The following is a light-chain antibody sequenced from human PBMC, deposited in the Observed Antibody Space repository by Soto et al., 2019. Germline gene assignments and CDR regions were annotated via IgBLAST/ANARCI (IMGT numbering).Light chain of an antibody. CDR2: DAS. CDR3: HQRSYWPPS. V-gene: IGKV3-11*01. CDR1: QSVSSL. Sequence: EIVLTQSPATLSLSPGERAALSCMASQSVSSLLAWYQQKPGQAPRLLIYDASKRATGIPARFSGSGSGTDFTLTISSLEPEDFAVYYCHQRSYWPPSFGPGTKVDIK. J-gene: IGKJ3*01.